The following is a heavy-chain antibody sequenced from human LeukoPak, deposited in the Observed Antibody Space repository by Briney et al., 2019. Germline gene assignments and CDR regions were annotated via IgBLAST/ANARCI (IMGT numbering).Heavy chain of an antibody. V-gene: IGHV3-21*01. CDR2: VSSSSSYI. CDR3: ARVMDSSMTADY. Sequence: GGSLRLSCAASGFTFSSYSMNWVRQAPGKGLEWVSSVSSSSSYIYYADSVKGRFTISRDNAKNSLYLQMNSLRAEDTAVYYCARVMDSSMTADYWGQGTLVTVSS. CDR1: GFTFSSYS. D-gene: IGHD6-13*01. J-gene: IGHJ4*02.